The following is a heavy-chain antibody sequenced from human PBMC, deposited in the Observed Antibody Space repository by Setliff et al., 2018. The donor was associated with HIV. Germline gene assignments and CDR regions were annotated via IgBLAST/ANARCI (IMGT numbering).Heavy chain of an antibody. D-gene: IGHD5-18*01. CDR2: IIQDESAK. J-gene: IGHJ6*03. CDR1: GFTISSHQ. CDR3: LRGSIQVPGLDHMDV. Sequence: PGGSLRLSCAASGFTISSHQMSWVRQAPGKGLEWVAKIIQDESAKYYVDSVKGRFAISRESAKNSLYLQMSNLRPEDTGVYYCLRGSIQVPGLDHMDVCGKGTTVTVSS. V-gene: IGHV3-7*01.